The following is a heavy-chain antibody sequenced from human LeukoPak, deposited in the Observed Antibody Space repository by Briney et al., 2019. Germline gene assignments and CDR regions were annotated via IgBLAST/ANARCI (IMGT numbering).Heavy chain of an antibody. J-gene: IGHJ4*02. CDR3: ASLKYCTNGVCYAGFDY. CDR1: GYTFTSYA. V-gene: IGHV1-3*01. CDR2: INAGNGNT. Sequence: ASVKVSCKASGYTFTSYAMHWVRQAPGQRLEWMGWINAGNGNTKYSQKFQGRVTITRDTSADTAYMELSSLRSEDTAVYYCASLKYCTNGVCYAGFDYGGQGTLVTVSS. D-gene: IGHD2-8*01.